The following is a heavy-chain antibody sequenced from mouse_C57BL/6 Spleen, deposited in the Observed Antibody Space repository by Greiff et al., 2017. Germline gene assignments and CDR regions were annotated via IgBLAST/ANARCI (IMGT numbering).Heavy chain of an antibody. Sequence: QVQLQQPGAELVRPGSSVKLSCKASGYTFTSYWMDWVKQRPGQGLAWIGNIYPSDSETHYNQKFKDTATLTVDKSSSTAYMQLSSLTSEDSAVYYCARRPTIYYSNYWFAYWGQGTLVTVAA. J-gene: IGHJ3*01. CDR2: IYPSDSET. D-gene: IGHD2-5*01. V-gene: IGHV1-61*01. CDR1: GYTFTSYW. CDR3: ARRPTIYYSNYWFAY.